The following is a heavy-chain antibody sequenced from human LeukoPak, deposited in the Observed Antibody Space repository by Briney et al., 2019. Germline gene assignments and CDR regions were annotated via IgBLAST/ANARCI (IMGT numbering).Heavy chain of an antibody. CDR2: ISSGGSYI. D-gene: IGHD2-2*01. J-gene: IGHJ4*02. CDR3: ARGPALYCTSSSCLDGVD. Sequence: GGSLRLSCAASGFAFSISGMHWVRQAPGKGLEWVSSISSGGSYISYADSVKGRYTVSRDNAKDSLFLQMRSLRDEDTAVYYCARGPALYCTSSSCLDGVDWGQGTLVSVSS. CDR1: GFAFSISG. V-gene: IGHV3-21*01.